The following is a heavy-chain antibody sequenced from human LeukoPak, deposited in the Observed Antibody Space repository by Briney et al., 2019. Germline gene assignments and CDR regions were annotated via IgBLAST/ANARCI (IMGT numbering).Heavy chain of an antibody. D-gene: IGHD2-2*01. CDR3: ARSRPYIVVVSGAVFSGFGY. J-gene: IGHJ4*02. V-gene: IGHV1-2*02. CDR1: GYTFTGYY. CDR2: INPNSGDT. Sequence: ASVKVSCKASGYTFTGYYMHWVRQAPGQGLEWMGWINPNSGDTNYAQKFQGRVTMTMDTSISTAYMELSRLRSDDTAVYYCARSRPYIVVVSGAVFSGFGYWGQGTLVTVSS.